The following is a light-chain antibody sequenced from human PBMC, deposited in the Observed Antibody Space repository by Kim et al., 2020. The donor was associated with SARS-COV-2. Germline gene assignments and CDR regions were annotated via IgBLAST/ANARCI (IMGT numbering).Light chain of an antibody. CDR1: TPIIGSDD. CDR2: RNT. CDR3: ATWDDTPSGPGV. V-gene: IGLV1-47*01. J-gene: IGLJ3*02. Sequence: QRVTISCSGSTPIIGSDDVYWYQQLPGTAPKLLIYRNTKRPSGVPDRFSGSKSGTSASLAISGLRSEDEADYYCATWDDTPSGPGVFGGGTQLTVL.